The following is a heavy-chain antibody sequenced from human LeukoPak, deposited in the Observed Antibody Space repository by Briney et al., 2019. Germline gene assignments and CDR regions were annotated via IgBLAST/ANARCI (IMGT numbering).Heavy chain of an antibody. CDR3: ARAYGNSGYFQLPIDY. Sequence: GGSLRLSCAASGFTFSSYAMSWVRQAPGKGLEWVSTISNSDGNTYYADSVKGRFTISRDNSKNTLYLQMNSLRVEDTALYFCARAYGNSGYFQLPIDYWGQGTLVTVSS. D-gene: IGHD3-22*01. J-gene: IGHJ4*02. CDR1: GFTFSSYA. V-gene: IGHV3-23*01. CDR2: ISNSDGNT.